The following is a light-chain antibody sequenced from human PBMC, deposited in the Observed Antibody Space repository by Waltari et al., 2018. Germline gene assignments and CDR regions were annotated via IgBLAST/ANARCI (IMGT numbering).Light chain of an antibody. V-gene: IGKV1-5*03. J-gene: IGKJ1*01. CDR2: QAS. CDR3: QQYNTYPWT. CDR1: ERISRW. Sequence: DIQMTPSPSTLSASLGDRVTITCRGSERISRWLAWYKQKPGMAPKLLIYQASSLEEGVPSRFSGSGVETEFSLSISSLQPEDFTTYYCQQYNTYPWTFGQGTKVEIK.